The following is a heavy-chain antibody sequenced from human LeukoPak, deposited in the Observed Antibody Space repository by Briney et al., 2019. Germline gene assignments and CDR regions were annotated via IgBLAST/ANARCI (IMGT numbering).Heavy chain of an antibody. Sequence: SGGSLRLSCAASGFTFSSYWMHWVRQAPGKGLVWVSYIDPDGSKIRDADSVKGRFTISRDNAKNTLYLQMNSLRVEDTAVYYCARDDVGSIPIDYWGQGTLVTVSS. CDR1: GFTFSSYW. CDR3: ARDDVGSIPIDY. D-gene: IGHD1-26*01. CDR2: IDPDGSKI. V-gene: IGHV3-74*01. J-gene: IGHJ4*02.